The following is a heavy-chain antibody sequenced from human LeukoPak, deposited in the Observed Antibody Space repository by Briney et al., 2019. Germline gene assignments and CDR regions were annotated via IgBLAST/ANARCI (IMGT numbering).Heavy chain of an antibody. V-gene: IGHV4-39*01. D-gene: IGHD3-22*01. CDR2: IYYSGST. Sequence: SETLSLTCTVSGGSISSSSYYWGWIRQPPGKGLEWIGSIYYSGSTYYNPSLESRVTISVDTSKNQFSLKLSSVTAADTAVYYCARRSHDYYDSSGYAFDIWGQGTMVTVSS. J-gene: IGHJ3*02. CDR3: ARRSHDYYDSSGYAFDI. CDR1: GGSISSSSYY.